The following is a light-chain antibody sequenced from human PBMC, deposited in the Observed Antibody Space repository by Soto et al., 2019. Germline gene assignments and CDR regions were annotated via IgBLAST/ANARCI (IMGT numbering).Light chain of an antibody. J-gene: IGLJ2*01. V-gene: IGLV2-23*02. Sequence: QSVLTQPASVSGSPGQSITISCTGTSSDVGSYNLVSWYQQHPGKAPKLMIYEVSKRPSGVSNRFSGSRSGNTASLTISGLQAEDGGDYYGCSYADIRILFFGGGNQLTV. CDR3: CSYADIRILF. CDR2: EVS. CDR1: SSDVGSYNL.